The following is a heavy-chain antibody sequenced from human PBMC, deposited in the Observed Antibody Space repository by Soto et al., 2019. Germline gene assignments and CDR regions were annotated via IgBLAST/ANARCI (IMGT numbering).Heavy chain of an antibody. CDR1: GGSISSYY. V-gene: IGHV4-59*01. Sequence: SETLSLTCTVSGGSISSYYWSWIRQPPGKGLEWIGYIYYSGSTNYNPSLKSRVTISVDTSKNQFSLKLSSVTAADTAVYYCAREKGLADASDIWGQGTMVTVSS. CDR3: AREKGLADASDI. CDR2: IYYSGST. J-gene: IGHJ3*02.